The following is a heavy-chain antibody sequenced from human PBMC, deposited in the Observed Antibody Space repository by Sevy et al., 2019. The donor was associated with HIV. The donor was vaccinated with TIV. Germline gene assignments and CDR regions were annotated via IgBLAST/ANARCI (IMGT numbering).Heavy chain of an antibody. CDR1: GFTFGDYA. D-gene: IGHD6-13*01. CDR2: IRSKAYGGTT. CDR3: TRVGSSSFFDY. J-gene: IGHJ4*02. V-gene: IGHV3-49*04. Sequence: GGSLRLSCTASGFTFGDYAMSWVRQAPGKGLEWVGFIRSKAYGGTTKYAAAVKGRFIISRYDSTRIAYLQMNSLKTEDTAVYYCTRVGSSSFFDYWGQGTLVTVSS.